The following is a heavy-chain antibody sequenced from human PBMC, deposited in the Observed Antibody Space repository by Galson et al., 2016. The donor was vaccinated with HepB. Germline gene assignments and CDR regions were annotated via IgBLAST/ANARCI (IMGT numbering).Heavy chain of an antibody. J-gene: IGHJ4*02. CDR3: KRGRGDYDY. Sequence: SLRLSCAASGFTFSTSSMNWVRQAPGKGLEWVSHITPSSSSIYYADSVKGRFTISRDNAKNSLYLQMDSLRVEDTALYYCKRGRGDYDYWGLGTLVIVSS. V-gene: IGHV3-48*04. D-gene: IGHD4-17*01. CDR1: GFTFSTSS. CDR2: ITPSSSSI.